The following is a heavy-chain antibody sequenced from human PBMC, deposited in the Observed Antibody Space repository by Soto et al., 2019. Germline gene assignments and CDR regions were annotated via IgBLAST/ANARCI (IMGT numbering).Heavy chain of an antibody. CDR1: GGSLSISDYY. CDR2: IYYTGHT. V-gene: IGHV4-39*01. J-gene: IGHJ5*02. Sequence: SETLSLTCALSGGSLSISDYYWGWIRQPPGKGLEWIGSIYYTGHTYFNVSLQSRVTISIDTSKNQFSLTLRSMTAADTAIYYCAGNRGISAAGTQGWFDPWGQGTLVTVSS. CDR3: AGNRGISAAGTQGWFDP. D-gene: IGHD6-13*01.